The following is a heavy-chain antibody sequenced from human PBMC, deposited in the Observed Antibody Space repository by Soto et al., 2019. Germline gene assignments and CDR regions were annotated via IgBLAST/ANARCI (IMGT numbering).Heavy chain of an antibody. CDR2: ISATGATT. CDR3: ATGRKSTEKEIAVMVAAASSIQH. CDR1: GFTFSDYA. J-gene: IGHJ1*01. D-gene: IGHD2-15*01. Sequence: EVQLLESGGGLVQPGGSLRLSCVASGFTFSDYAMTWVRQAPGKGLEWVSVISATGATTYYADSVRGRFTISRDNFKNSLNMQMSDLRVEDTAVIYCATGRKSTEKEIAVMVAAASSIQHWGQGTLVTVSS. V-gene: IGHV3-23*01.